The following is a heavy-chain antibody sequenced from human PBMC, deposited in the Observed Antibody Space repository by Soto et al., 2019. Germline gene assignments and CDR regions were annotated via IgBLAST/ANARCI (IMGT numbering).Heavy chain of an antibody. CDR2: SRNKAKSYTT. CDR3: VRAARSGTTHFDY. Sequence: EVPLVESWGVLVQPGGSLRLSWVASGLTFSDHYMDWVRQAPGKGLEWVGRSRNKAKSYTTDYAASVKGRFTISRDDSKSSVYLQMNSLETEDTAVYYWVRAARSGTTHFDYWGQGTLVTVSS. D-gene: IGHD1-7*01. CDR1: GLTFSDHY. J-gene: IGHJ4*02. V-gene: IGHV3-72*01.